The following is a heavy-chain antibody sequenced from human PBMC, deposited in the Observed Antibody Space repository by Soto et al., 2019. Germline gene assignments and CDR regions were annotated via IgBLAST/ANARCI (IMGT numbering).Heavy chain of an antibody. CDR3: TRDQGIRYFDGPTYYYYYYGMDV. J-gene: IGHJ6*02. V-gene: IGHV3-49*03. D-gene: IGHD3-9*01. CDR2: IRSKAYGGTT. Sequence: SLRLSSTASVFSFGDYAMSWFRQAPGKGPEWVGFIRSKAYGGTTEYAASVKGRFTISRDDSKSITNPQMNSRKTEDTAAYYCTRDQGIRYFDGPTYYYYYYGMDVWGQGTTVTV. CDR1: VFSFGDYA.